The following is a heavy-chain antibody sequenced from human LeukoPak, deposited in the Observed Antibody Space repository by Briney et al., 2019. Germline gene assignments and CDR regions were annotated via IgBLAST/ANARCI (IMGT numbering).Heavy chain of an antibody. Sequence: GGSLRLSCAASGFSFRSHGMSWVRQAPGKGLEWVGFIRSKAYGGTTEYAASVKGRFTISRDDSKSIAYLQMNSLKTEDTAVYYCTRALLLRYFDWLPPGGYWGQGTLVTVSS. CDR3: TRALLLRYFDWLPPGGY. V-gene: IGHV3-49*04. J-gene: IGHJ4*02. CDR2: IRSKAYGGTT. CDR1: GFSFRSHG. D-gene: IGHD3-9*01.